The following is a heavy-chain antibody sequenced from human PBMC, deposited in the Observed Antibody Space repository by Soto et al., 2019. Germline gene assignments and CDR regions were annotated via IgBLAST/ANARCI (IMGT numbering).Heavy chain of an antibody. CDR3: ARDGGYEGPYYYYYGMDV. J-gene: IGHJ6*02. D-gene: IGHD5-12*01. CDR1: GFTFSSYA. V-gene: IGHV3-30-3*01. CDR2: ISYDGSNK. Sequence: ESGGGVVQPGRSLRLSCAASGFTFSSYAMHWVRQAPGKGLEWVAVISYDGSNKYYADSVKGRFTISRVNSKNTLYLQMNSLRAEDTAVYYCARDGGYEGPYYYYYGMDVWGQGTTVTVSS.